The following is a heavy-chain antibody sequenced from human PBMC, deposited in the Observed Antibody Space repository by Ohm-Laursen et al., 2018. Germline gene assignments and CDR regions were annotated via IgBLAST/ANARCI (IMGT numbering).Heavy chain of an antibody. Sequence: PSETLSLTCTVSGGSISSANFYWTWVRQHPGKGLEWIGYIYYTGSTSYNPSLKSRVTISIDTSKNQFSLKLSSVTAADTAVYYCARDIRLLGGSCIDPWGQGTLVTVSS. CDR1: GGSISSANFY. V-gene: IGHV4-61*01. J-gene: IGHJ5*02. CDR3: ARDIRLLGGSCIDP. CDR2: IYYTGST. D-gene: IGHD2-2*01.